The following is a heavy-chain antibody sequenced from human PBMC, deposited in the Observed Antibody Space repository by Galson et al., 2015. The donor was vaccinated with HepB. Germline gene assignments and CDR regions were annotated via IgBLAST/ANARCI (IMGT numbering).Heavy chain of an antibody. J-gene: IGHJ4*02. Sequence: SLRLSCAASGFTFSSYGMHWVRQAPGKGLEWVAVIWYDGSNKYYADSVKGRFTISRDNSKNTLYLQMSSLKASDTAMYYCARHAWASMWSSTSWRLFDYWGQGTLVTVSS. CDR2: IWYDGSNK. CDR1: GFTFSSYG. D-gene: IGHD2-2*01. CDR3: ARHAWASMWSSTSWRLFDY. V-gene: IGHV3-33*08.